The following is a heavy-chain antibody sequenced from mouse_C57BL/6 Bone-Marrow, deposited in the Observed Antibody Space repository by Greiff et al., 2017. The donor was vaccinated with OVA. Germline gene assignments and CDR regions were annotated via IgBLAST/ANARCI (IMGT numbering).Heavy chain of an antibody. V-gene: IGHV5-4*01. CDR1: GFTFSSYA. CDR3: ARDAALRDWFAY. Sequence: EVELVESVGGLVKPGGSLKLSCAASGFTFSSYAMSWVRQTPEKRLEWVATISDGGSYTYYPDNVKGRFTISRDNAKNNLYLQMSHLKSEDTAMYYCARDAALRDWFAYWGQGTLVTVSA. CDR2: ISDGGSYT. J-gene: IGHJ3*01. D-gene: IGHD1-1*01.